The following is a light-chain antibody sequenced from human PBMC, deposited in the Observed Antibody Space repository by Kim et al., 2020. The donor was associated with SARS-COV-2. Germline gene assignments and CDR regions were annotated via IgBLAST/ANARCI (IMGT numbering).Light chain of an antibody. Sequence: SPGDRATLSCRVSQGITSSLVWYQQKPAQPPRVIIYDASTSATAVPAKFSSTSAGTQFSLTISSVQSDDFAVDYCQQYNNWPPVKSFGQGTKLEI. CDR3: QQYNNWPPVKS. CDR1: QGITSS. V-gene: IGKV3-15*01. CDR2: DAS. J-gene: IGKJ2*03.